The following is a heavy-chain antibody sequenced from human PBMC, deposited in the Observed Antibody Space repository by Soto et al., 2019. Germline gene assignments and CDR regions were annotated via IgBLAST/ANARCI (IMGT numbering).Heavy chain of an antibody. CDR2: ISAHNGNT. Sequence: QVHLVQSGAEVKNPGASMKVSCKGSGYDFTTYGITWVRQAPGQGFEWMAWISAHNGNTNYAPNLQGRVTVTRDTSTSTAYIELRSLRSDDTAVYYCARGRYGDYWGQGALVTVSS. CDR3: ARGRYGDY. D-gene: IGHD1-1*01. J-gene: IGHJ4*02. CDR1: GYDFTTYG. V-gene: IGHV1-18*01.